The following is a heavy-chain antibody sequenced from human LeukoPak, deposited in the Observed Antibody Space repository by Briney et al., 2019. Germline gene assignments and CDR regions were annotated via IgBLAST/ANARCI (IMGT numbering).Heavy chain of an antibody. J-gene: IGHJ4*02. V-gene: IGHV4-39*01. Sequence: SETLSLTCTVSGGSISGSTYHWGWVRQPPGTGLEWIGNVDYRGTTYYNPSLGSRVTISVDTSKRQFSLNLNSVTAADTAVYYCACQIPPFLYWGRGTLVSVSS. D-gene: IGHD2-21*01. CDR3: ACQIPPFLY. CDR1: GGSISGSTYH. CDR2: VDYRGTT.